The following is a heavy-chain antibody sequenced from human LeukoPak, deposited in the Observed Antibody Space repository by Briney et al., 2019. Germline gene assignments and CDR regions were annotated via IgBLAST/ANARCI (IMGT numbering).Heavy chain of an antibody. CDR1: GASISNYS. Sequence: SETLSLTCTVSGASISNYSWSWIRQPPGKGLEWIGYIYYSGRTNYNPSLKSRVTVSVDTSKNQFSLKLSSVTAADTAAYYCAREVGAHHFDYWGQGTLVTVSS. J-gene: IGHJ4*02. CDR2: IYYSGRT. D-gene: IGHD4-17*01. CDR3: AREVGAHHFDY. V-gene: IGHV4-59*01.